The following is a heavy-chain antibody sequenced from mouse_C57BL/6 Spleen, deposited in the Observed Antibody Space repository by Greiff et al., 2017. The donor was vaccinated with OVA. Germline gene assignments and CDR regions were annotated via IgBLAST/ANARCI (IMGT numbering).Heavy chain of an antibody. CDR3: ARPYYYGSSYEGVWFAY. CDR1: GYTFTSYW. D-gene: IGHD1-1*01. CDR2: IYPGSGST. Sequence: QVQLQQPGAELVKPGASVKMSCKASGYTFTSYWITWVKQRPGQGLEWIGDIYPGSGSTNYNEKFKSKATLTVDTSSSTAYMQLSSLTSEDSAVYYGARPYYYGSSYEGVWFAYWGQGTLVTVSA. V-gene: IGHV1-55*01. J-gene: IGHJ3*01.